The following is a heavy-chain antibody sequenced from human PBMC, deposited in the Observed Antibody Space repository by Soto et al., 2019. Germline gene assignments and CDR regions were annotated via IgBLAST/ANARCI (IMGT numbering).Heavy chain of an antibody. CDR1: GGSISSGGYY. J-gene: IGHJ6*02. Sequence: QVQLQESGPGLVKPSQTLSLTCTVSGGSISSGGYYWSWIRQHPGKGLEWIGYIYYSGSTYYNPSLKIRVTISVDTSKNQCSLKLSSVTAADTAVYYCARDTGGSSSSGGAFYYYGMDVWGQGTTVTVSS. V-gene: IGHV4-31*03. CDR2: IYYSGST. D-gene: IGHD6-6*01. CDR3: ARDTGGSSSSGGAFYYYGMDV.